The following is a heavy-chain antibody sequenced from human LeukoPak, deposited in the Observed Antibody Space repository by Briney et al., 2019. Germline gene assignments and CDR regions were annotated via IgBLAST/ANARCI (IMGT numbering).Heavy chain of an antibody. CDR1: GXTFSSHW. CDR2: VSSDGSST. Sequence: PGGSLRLSCVASGXTFSSHWMHWVRRAPGKGLVWVSRVSSDGSSTRYADSVQGRFTISRDNAKNTLYLQLNSLRAGDTAEYYCARGGSPPEALGDAFDIWGQGTMVTVSS. V-gene: IGHV3-74*01. J-gene: IGHJ3*02. CDR3: ARGGSPPEALGDAFDI. D-gene: IGHD1-26*01.